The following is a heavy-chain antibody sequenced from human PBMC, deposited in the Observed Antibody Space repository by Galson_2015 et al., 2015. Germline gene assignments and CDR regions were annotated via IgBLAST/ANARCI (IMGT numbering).Heavy chain of an antibody. CDR1: GFTFSSYA. CDR3: AKERDGYKYLLYSYGMDS. V-gene: IGHV3-23*01. D-gene: IGHD5-24*01. Sequence: SLRLSCAASGFTFSSYAMSWVRQAPGKGLEWVSAISDSGGSTYYADSVKGRFTISRDNSKNTLYLQMNSLRAEDTALYYCAKERDGYKYLLYSYGMDSWGQGTTVTVSS. J-gene: IGHJ6*02. CDR2: ISDSGGST.